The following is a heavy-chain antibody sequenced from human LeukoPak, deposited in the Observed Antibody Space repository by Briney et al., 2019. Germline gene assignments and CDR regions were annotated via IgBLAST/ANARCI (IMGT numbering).Heavy chain of an antibody. CDR1: GFTFSSYA. CDR3: AKDGPLDFGYGDYAFDY. V-gene: IGHV3-23*01. CDR2: ISGSGGST. Sequence: GGSLRLSCAASGFTFSSYARSWVRQAPGKGLEWVSAISGSGGSTYYADSVKSRFTISRDNSKNTLYLQMNSLRAEDTAVYYCAKDGPLDFGYGDYAFDYWGQGTLVTVSS. D-gene: IGHD4-17*01. J-gene: IGHJ4*02.